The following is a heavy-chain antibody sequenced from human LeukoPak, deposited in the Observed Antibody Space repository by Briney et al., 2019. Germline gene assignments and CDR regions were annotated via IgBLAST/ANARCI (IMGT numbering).Heavy chain of an antibody. J-gene: IGHJ5*02. CDR3: ARDSSGVFGVVIEWFDP. V-gene: IGHV4-4*07. D-gene: IGHD3-3*01. Sequence: SETLSLTFTVSGGSISSYYWSWIRQPAGKGLEWIGRIYTSGSTNYNPSLKSRVTMSVDTSKNQFSLKLSSVTAADTAVYYCARDSSGVFGVVIEWFDPWGQGTLVTVSS. CDR2: IYTSGST. CDR1: GGSISSYY.